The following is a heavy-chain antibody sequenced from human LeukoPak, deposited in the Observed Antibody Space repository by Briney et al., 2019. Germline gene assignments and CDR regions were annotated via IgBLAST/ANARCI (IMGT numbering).Heavy chain of an antibody. Sequence: GASVKVSCKASGGTFSSYAISWVRQAPGQGLEWMGRIIPILGIANYAQKFRGRVTITADKSTSTAYMELSSLRSEDTAVYYCAGVGELLRVFEYWGQGTLVTVSS. CDR2: IIPILGIA. CDR3: AGVGELLRVFEY. D-gene: IGHD1-26*01. CDR1: GGTFSSYA. J-gene: IGHJ4*02. V-gene: IGHV1-69*04.